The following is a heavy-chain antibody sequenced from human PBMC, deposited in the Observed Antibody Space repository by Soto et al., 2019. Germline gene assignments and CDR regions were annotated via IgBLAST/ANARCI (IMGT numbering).Heavy chain of an antibody. CDR2: INQDGSAK. CDR1: GFTFGNQW. V-gene: IGHV3-7*01. Sequence: EVQLVESGGGVVQPWGSLRLSCAVSGFTFGNQWMSWVRQAPGKGLEWVANINQDGSAKSHVDSVEGRFTISRDNAKNSLYLQINSLRVEDTALYYCARGPFWGQGTLVTVSS. D-gene: IGHD3-3*02. J-gene: IGHJ4*02. CDR3: ARGPF.